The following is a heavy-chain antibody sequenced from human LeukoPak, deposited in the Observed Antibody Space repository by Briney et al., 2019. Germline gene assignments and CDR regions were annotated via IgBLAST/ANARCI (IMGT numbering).Heavy chain of an antibody. CDR2: INPNSGGT. CDR3: AREDYYDSSGWGY. V-gene: IGHV1-2*02. Sequence: ASVKVSCKASGYTFTGYYMHWVRQAPGQGLEWMGWINPNSGGTNYAQKFQGRVTMTRDTSISTAYMKLSRLRSDDTAVYYCAREDYYDSSGWGYWGQGTLVTVSS. J-gene: IGHJ4*02. D-gene: IGHD3-22*01. CDR1: GYTFTGYY.